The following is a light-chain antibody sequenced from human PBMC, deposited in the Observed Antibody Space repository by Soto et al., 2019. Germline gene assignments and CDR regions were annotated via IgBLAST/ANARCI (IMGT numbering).Light chain of an antibody. V-gene: IGKV3-15*01. CDR3: QQYNDWPRT. CDR2: GAS. J-gene: IGKJ1*01. CDR1: QSVSNN. Sequence: EIVMTQSQATLSVSPGERATLSCRASQSVSNNLAWYQQTPGQAPRLLIYGASTRATGIPARFSGSGSGTEFTLTISSLQSEDFAVYYCQQYNDWPRTFGQGTKV.